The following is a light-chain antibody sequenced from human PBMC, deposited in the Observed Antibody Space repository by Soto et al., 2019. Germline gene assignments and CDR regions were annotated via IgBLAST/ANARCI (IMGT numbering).Light chain of an antibody. CDR3: QQYNNWPPVKT. CDR2: GAS. Sequence: DIVMTQSPATLSVSPGERATLSCRASQSVSSNLAWYQQKPGQAPRLLIYGASTRATGIPARFSGSGSGTEFTLTISSLQSEDFAVDYCQQYNNWPPVKTFGQGTKLEIK. CDR1: QSVSSN. V-gene: IGKV3-15*01. J-gene: IGKJ2*01.